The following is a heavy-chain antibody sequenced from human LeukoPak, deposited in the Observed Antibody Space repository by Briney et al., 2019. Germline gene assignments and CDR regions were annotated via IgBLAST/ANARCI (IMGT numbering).Heavy chain of an antibody. V-gene: IGHV4-39*07. CDR1: GGSISSSSYY. J-gene: IGHJ4*02. D-gene: IGHD3-9*01. CDR3: ARVYFDWLLRRGHFDY. Sequence: SETLSLTCTVSGGSISSSSYYWGWIRQPPGKGLEWIGSIYYSGSTYYNPSLKSRVTISVDMSKNQFSLKLSSVTAADTAVYYCARVYFDWLLRRGHFDYWGQGTLVTVSS. CDR2: IYYSGST.